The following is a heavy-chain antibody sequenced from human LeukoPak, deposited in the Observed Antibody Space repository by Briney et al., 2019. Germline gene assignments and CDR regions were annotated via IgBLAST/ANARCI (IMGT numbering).Heavy chain of an antibody. CDR2: IWHSGHT. J-gene: IGHJ4*02. CDR1: GGSISSGDYL. CDR3: ARAQESMATAGSYFDY. V-gene: IGHV4-30-2*01. Sequence: PSQTLSLIYAVSGGSISSGDYLWRWIRQPPGSGLEWLGFIWHSGHTNYKPALRSRLTISVARSNNQFSLRLNSLTAADTAAYYGARAQESMATAGSYFDYWDQGTLVTVSS. D-gene: IGHD6-13*01.